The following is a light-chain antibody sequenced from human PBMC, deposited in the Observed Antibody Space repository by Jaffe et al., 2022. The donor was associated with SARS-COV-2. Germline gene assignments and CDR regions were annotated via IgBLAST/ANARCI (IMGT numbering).Light chain of an antibody. CDR1: QSISSY. V-gene: IGKV1-39*01. CDR3: QQSYSTPFEIT. Sequence: DIQMTQSPSSLSASVGDRVTITCRASQSISSYLNWYQQKPGKAPKLLIYAASSLQSGVPSRFSGSGSGTDFTLTISSLQPEDFATYYCQQSYSTPFEITFGQGTRLEIK. J-gene: IGKJ5*01. CDR2: AAS.